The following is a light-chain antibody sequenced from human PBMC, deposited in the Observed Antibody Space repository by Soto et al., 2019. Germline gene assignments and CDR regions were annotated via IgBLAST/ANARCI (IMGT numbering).Light chain of an antibody. CDR1: GSDIGSYNY. J-gene: IGLJ1*01. V-gene: IGLV2-14*03. Sequence: QSALTQPASVSGSPGQSITISCTGTGSDIGSYNYVSWYQHHPGKVPKFIIYDVTNRPSGVSDRFSGSKSGNTASLTISGLQAEDEAYYYCNSYTSASTYVFGTGTQLTVL. CDR2: DVT. CDR3: NSYTSASTYV.